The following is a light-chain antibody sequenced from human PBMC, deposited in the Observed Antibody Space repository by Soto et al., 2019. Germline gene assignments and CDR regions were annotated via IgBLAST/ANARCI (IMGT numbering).Light chain of an antibody. V-gene: IGKV3-20*01. CDR3: QQYGSSPPYT. CDR1: QSVSNNY. CDR2: GSS. J-gene: IGKJ2*01. Sequence: EVVLTQSPGTLSLSPGERATLSCRASQSVSNNYLAWCQQKPGQSPKLLIFGSSDRATGIPDRFSGSGSGTDFTLTISCLEPEDFAVYYCQQYGSSPPYTFGQGTKLEIK.